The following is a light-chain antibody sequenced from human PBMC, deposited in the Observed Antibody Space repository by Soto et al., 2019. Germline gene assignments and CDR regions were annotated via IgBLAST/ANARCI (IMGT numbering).Light chain of an antibody. CDR2: EVS. CDR3: SSYQVTNIFV. J-gene: IGLJ1*01. V-gene: IGLV2-8*01. CDR1: SSDVGGYNY. Sequence: QSALTQPPSASGSPGQSVTISCTGTSSDVGGYNYVSWYQQHPGKAPKVIIYEVSKRPSGVPDRFSGSKSGSTASLTVSGLQAEEEADYYRSSYQVTNIFVFGTGTKVTVL.